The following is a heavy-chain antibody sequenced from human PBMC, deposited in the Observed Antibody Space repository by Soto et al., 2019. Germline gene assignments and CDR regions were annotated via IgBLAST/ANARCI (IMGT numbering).Heavy chain of an antibody. J-gene: IGHJ3*02. Sequence: EVQLLESGGGLVQPGGSPRLSCAASGFTFSSYAMSWVRQAPGKGLEWVSAISGSGGSTYYADSVKGRFTISRDNSKNTLYLQMNSLRAEDTAVYYCAKVGYCSGGSCYWAAFDIWGQGTMVTVSS. CDR2: ISGSGGST. CDR3: AKVGYCSGGSCYWAAFDI. D-gene: IGHD2-15*01. CDR1: GFTFSSYA. V-gene: IGHV3-23*01.